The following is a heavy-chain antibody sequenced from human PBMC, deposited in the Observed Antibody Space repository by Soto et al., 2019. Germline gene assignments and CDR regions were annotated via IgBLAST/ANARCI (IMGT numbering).Heavy chain of an antibody. CDR1: GSSISPFY. Sequence: PSETLSLTCIVSGSSISPFYWSWIRQPPGKGLEWIGNIYYSGSTNYNPSLKSRVTISVDTSKRQFSLNLYSMTAADTAVYYCSRVGGYYGDYPKFDYWGQGTRVTVSS. D-gene: IGHD4-17*01. CDR2: IYYSGST. J-gene: IGHJ4*02. CDR3: SRVGGYYGDYPKFDY. V-gene: IGHV4-59*01.